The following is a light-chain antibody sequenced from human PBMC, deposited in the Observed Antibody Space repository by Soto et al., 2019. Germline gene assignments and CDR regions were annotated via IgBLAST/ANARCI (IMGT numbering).Light chain of an antibody. Sequence: IQLTQSPSSLSASVGDRVTISCRASQGIANFLAWSQQKPGKAPKLLIYAASTLQSGVPSRFSGIGSGTDFTLTRSSLQLEDFATYYCQQLNSFPIPFGPGTKVDIK. CDR3: QQLNSFPIP. CDR2: AAS. V-gene: IGKV1-9*01. J-gene: IGKJ3*01. CDR1: QGIANF.